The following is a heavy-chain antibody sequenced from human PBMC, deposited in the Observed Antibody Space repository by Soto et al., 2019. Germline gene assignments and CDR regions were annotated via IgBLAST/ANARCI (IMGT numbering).Heavy chain of an antibody. CDR3: AREVAADGTFREDVFDI. V-gene: IGHV1-69*12. CDR1: GGTFSNHA. Sequence: QVHLVQSGAEVKKPGSSVKVSCKAPGGTFSNHAINWVRQAPGQGLEWMERIIPIFTTTNYAQKFQGRVTMTADESTITAYLELSSLKHDDTAVYYCAREVAADGTFREDVFDIWGQGTLVTVSS. D-gene: IGHD6-13*01. CDR2: IIPIFTTT. J-gene: IGHJ3*02.